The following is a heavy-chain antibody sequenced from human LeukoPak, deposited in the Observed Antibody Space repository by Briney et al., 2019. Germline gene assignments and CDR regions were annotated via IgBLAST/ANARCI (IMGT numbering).Heavy chain of an antibody. D-gene: IGHD6-13*01. Sequence: SETLSLTCTVSGGSIISSSYYWGWIRQPPGKGLEWIGSIYYSGNTNYNPSLKSRVTMSVDTSKNQFSLKLSSVTAADTAVYYCARVQYSSSWYRGHDAFDIWGQGTMVTVSS. CDR2: IYYSGNT. CDR3: ARVQYSSSWYRGHDAFDI. V-gene: IGHV4-39*07. CDR1: GGSIISSSYY. J-gene: IGHJ3*02.